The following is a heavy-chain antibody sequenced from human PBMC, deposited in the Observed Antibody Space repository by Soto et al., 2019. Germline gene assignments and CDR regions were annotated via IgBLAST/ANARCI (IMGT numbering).Heavy chain of an antibody. CDR1: GGSTSSGSYY. CDR3: AGDFRGYGRFDY. V-gene: IGHV4-31*03. J-gene: IGHJ4*02. D-gene: IGHD5-12*01. CDR2: IYYTGCT. Sequence: SLWLPCTVSGGSTSSGSYYSSSIRQHPGKGLEWIGYIYYTGCTYQNPSLKSRATISLDTSENQFSLKLSSVTAADTALYYCAGDFRGYGRFDYWGRGTLVTVSS.